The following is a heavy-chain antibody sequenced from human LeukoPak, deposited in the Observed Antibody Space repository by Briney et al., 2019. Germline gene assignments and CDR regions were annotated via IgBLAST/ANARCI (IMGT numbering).Heavy chain of an antibody. V-gene: IGHV3-7*01. Sequence: PGGSLRLSCAGSGFSFSSHWMSWVRQAPGKGLEWVANIKEDGSETFYVDSVKGRFTVTRDNAKNSLYLQMSSLRAEDTAVYYCARLYSTGCYGGPDYWGQGTLVAVSS. J-gene: IGHJ4*02. CDR1: GFSFSSHW. CDR3: ARLYSTGCYGGPDY. D-gene: IGHD6-19*01. CDR2: IKEDGSET.